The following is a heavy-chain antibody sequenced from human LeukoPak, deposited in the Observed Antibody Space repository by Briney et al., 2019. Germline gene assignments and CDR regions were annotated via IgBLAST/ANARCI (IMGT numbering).Heavy chain of an antibody. J-gene: IGHJ4*02. V-gene: IGHV3-23*01. Sequence: PGGSLRLSCAASGFTFSSYAMSWVRQAPGKGLEWVSAISGSGGSTYYADSVKGRFTISRDNSKNTLYLQMNSLRAEDTAVYYCAKGHYSSGVGYYFDYWGQGTLVTVSS. CDR3: AKGHYSSGVGYYFDY. CDR2: ISGSGGST. CDR1: GFTFSSYA. D-gene: IGHD6-19*01.